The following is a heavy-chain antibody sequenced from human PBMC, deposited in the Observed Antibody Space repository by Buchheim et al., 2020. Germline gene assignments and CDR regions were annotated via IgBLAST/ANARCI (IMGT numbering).Heavy chain of an antibody. CDR1: GFTFSSYG. J-gene: IGHJ6*02. CDR2: ISYDGSKK. V-gene: IGHV3-30*18. D-gene: IGHD5-24*01. Sequence: QVQLVESGGDVVQPGRSLRLSCAASGFTFSSYGMHWVRQAPGKGLEWVAVISYDGSKKYYADSVKGRFTISRDNSKNTLYLQMNSLRAEDTAVYYCAKDPEMATTRYYYYGMDVWGQGTT. CDR3: AKDPEMATTRYYYYGMDV.